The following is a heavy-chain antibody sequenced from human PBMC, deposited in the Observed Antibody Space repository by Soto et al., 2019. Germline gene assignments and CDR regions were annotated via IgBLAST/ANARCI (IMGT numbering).Heavy chain of an antibody. CDR2: IIPILGIA. CDR3: AGTDYCSSTSCQYWFDP. V-gene: IGHV1-69*02. D-gene: IGHD2-2*01. Sequence: SVKVSCKASGGTFSSYTISWVRQAPGQGLEWMGRIIPILGIANYAQKFQGRVTITADKSTSTAYMELSSLRSEDTAVYYCAGTDYCSSTSCQYWFDPWGQGTLVTVSS. J-gene: IGHJ5*02. CDR1: GGTFSSYT.